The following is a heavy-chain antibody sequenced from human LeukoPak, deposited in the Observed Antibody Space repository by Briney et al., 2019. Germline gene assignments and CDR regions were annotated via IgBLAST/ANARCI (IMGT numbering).Heavy chain of an antibody. J-gene: IGHJ4*02. CDR3: ARGGHYDSLDY. CDR2: INSDGSST. CDR1: GFTFSSYW. D-gene: IGHD3-22*01. Sequence: GGSLRLSCAASGFTFSSYWMHWVRQAPGKGLVWVSRINSDGSSTSYADSVKGRFTISRDSAENTLYLQMNSLRAEDTAVYYCARGGHYDSLDYWGQGTLVTVSS. V-gene: IGHV3-74*01.